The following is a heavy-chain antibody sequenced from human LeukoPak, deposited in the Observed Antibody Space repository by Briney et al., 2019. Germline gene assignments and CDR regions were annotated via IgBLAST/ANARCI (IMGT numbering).Heavy chain of an antibody. Sequence: ASVKVSCKASGYTFTSYDINWVRQATGQGLEWMGWMNPNSGNTNYAQKLQGRVTMTTDTSTSTAYMELRSLRSDDTAVYYCARDKGGTLDYWGQGTLVTVSS. J-gene: IGHJ4*02. D-gene: IGHD2-15*01. CDR3: ARDKGGTLDY. CDR1: GYTFTSYD. V-gene: IGHV1-18*01. CDR2: MNPNSGNT.